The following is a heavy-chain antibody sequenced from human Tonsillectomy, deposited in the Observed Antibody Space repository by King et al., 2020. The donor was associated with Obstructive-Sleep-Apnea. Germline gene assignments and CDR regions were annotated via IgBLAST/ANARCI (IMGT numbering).Heavy chain of an antibody. Sequence: VQLVESGGGLVKPGGSLRLSCAASGFTFSDYFMSWIRQAPGKGLEWVSYISDSSSFTNYADSVKGRFTISRVNAKNSLYLQMNSLRAEDTAVYYCASLRNKYSVYDDPGDYWGQGTLVTVSS. CDR3: ASLRNKYSVYDDPGDY. CDR2: ISDSSSFT. V-gene: IGHV3-11*06. J-gene: IGHJ4*02. CDR1: GFTFSDYF. D-gene: IGHD5/OR15-5a*01.